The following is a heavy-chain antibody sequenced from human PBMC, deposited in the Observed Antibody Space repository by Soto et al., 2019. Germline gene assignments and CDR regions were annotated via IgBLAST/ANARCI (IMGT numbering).Heavy chain of an antibody. V-gene: IGHV4-39*01. D-gene: IGHD6-19*01. Sequence: QLQLHESGPGLVKPSETLSLTCAVSGDSMSSSDYYWGWIRQPPGKGLEWIGSIYYSGGTYYNPALQSRVAISVDTSKNPFSLKLKSVTAADTAIYYCARRTVNIRTFYSGLKTHCFDYWGQGAPVTVSS. CDR3: ARRTVNIRTFYSGLKTHCFDY. CDR2: IYYSGGT. CDR1: GDSMSSSDYY. J-gene: IGHJ4*02.